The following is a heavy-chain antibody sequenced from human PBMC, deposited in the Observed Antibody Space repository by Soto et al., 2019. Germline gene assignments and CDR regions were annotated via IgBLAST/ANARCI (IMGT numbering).Heavy chain of an antibody. J-gene: IGHJ6*02. CDR3: AEIAAPLYYYHGLDV. CDR2: ITGNGGNT. V-gene: IGHV3-23*01. Sequence: LRLSCAASGFTFSSYAMSWVRQAPGKGLEWVSTITGNGGNTYYADSVKGRFTISRDNSKNTLYLQMNSLRAEDTAVYYCAEIAAPLYYYHGLDVWGQGTTVTVSS. D-gene: IGHD6-6*01. CDR1: GFTFSSYA.